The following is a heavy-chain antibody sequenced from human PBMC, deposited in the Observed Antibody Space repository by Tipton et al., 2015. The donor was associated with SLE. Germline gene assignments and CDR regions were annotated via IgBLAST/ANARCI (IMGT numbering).Heavy chain of an antibody. V-gene: IGHV4-31*03. CDR1: GGSISSSSYY. CDR2: IYYSGST. J-gene: IGHJ2*01. CDR3: AVITRTYGDWYFDL. D-gene: IGHD1-7*01. Sequence: LRFSCTVSGGSISSSSYYWSWIRQHPGKGLEWIGYIYYSGSTYYNPSLKSRVTISVDTSKNQFSLKLSSVTAADTAVYYSAVITRTYGDWYFDLWGRGTLVTVSS.